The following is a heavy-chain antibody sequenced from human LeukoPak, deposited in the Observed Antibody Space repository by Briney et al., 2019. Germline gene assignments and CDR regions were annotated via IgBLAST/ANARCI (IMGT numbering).Heavy chain of an antibody. Sequence: SETLSLTCTVSGGSISSSSYYWGWIRQPPGKGLEWIGSIYYSGSTYYNPSLKSRVTISVDTSKNQFSLKLSSVTAADTAVYYCARRLRYYYGSGSRPEYNWFDPWGQGTLVTVSS. CDR1: GGSISSSSYY. J-gene: IGHJ5*02. V-gene: IGHV4-39*01. D-gene: IGHD3-10*01. CDR2: IYYSGST. CDR3: ARRLRYYYGSGSRPEYNWFDP.